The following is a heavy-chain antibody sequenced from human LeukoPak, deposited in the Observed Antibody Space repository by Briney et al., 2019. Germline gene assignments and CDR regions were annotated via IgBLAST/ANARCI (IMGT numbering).Heavy chain of an antibody. Sequence: SGGSLRLSCAASRFTFSTYWMHWVRQAPGKGLVWVSRINSDGSSTGYADSVKGRFTISRDNAKNTLYLQMNSLRAEDTAVYYCARRSGIAVAGAFDYWGQGTLVTVSS. D-gene: IGHD6-19*01. V-gene: IGHV3-74*01. J-gene: IGHJ4*02. CDR2: INSDGSST. CDR3: ARRSGIAVAGAFDY. CDR1: RFTFSTYW.